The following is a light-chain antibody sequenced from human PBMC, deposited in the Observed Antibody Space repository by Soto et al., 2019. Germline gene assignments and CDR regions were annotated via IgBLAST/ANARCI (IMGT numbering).Light chain of an antibody. CDR2: AAS. CDR1: QGISNY. J-gene: IGKJ3*01. V-gene: IGKV1-27*01. CDR3: QKYNSAPPGFT. Sequence: DIQLTQSPSSLSASVGDRVTITCRASQGISNYLVWYQQKPGKPPKLLIYAASTLQSGVPSRFSGSGCGTDFTLTISSLQPEDVATYYCQKYNSAPPGFTFGPGTKVDIK.